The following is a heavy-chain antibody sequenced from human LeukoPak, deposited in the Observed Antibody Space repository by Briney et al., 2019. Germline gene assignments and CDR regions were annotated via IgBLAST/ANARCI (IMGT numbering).Heavy chain of an antibody. CDR2: ISGSGGST. D-gene: IGHD6-13*01. CDR1: GFTFSSYA. V-gene: IGHV3-23*01. CDR3: AKSYRSGWYRGVIDY. Sequence: GGSLRLSCAASGFTFSSYAMSWVRQAPGKGLEWVSAISGSGGSTYYADSVRGRFTISRDNSKNTLYLQMNLRPDDTAVYYCAKSYRSGWYRGVIDYWGQGTLVTVSS. J-gene: IGHJ4*02.